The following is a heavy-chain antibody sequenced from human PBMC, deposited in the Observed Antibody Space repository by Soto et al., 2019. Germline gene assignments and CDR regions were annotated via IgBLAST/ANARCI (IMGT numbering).Heavy chain of an antibody. CDR3: ARDGAEYYDFWSGYVNWFDP. CDR1: GGSISSSNW. J-gene: IGHJ5*02. CDR2: IYHSGST. D-gene: IGHD3-3*01. V-gene: IGHV4-4*02. Sequence: SETLSLTCAVSGGSISSSNWWSWVRQPPGKGLEWMGEIYHSGSTNYNPSLKSRVTISVDKAKNQFSLKLSSVTAADTAVYYCARDGAEYYDFWSGYVNWFDPWGQGTLVTVSS.